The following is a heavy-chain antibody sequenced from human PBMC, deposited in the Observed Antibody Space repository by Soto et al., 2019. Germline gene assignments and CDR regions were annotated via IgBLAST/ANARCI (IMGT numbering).Heavy chain of an antibody. J-gene: IGHJ4*02. V-gene: IGHV3-30-3*01. Sequence: PGGSLRLSCAASGFTFSSYAMHWVRQAPGKGLEWVAVISYDGSNKYYADSVKGRFTISRDNSKNTLYLQMNSLRAEDTAVYYCARDPGRFLEWLPISHFDYWGQGTLVTVSS. D-gene: IGHD3-3*01. CDR1: GFTFSSYA. CDR3: ARDPGRFLEWLPISHFDY. CDR2: ISYDGSNK.